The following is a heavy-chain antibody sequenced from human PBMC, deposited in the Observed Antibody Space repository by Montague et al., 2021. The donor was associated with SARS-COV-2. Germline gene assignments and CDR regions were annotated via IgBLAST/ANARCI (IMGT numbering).Heavy chain of an antibody. CDR3: VRGIEAAGSYDY. CDR1: GDSVSSNSAT. CDR2: TYYRSMWKS. V-gene: IGHV6-1*01. D-gene: IGHD6-13*01. J-gene: IGHJ4*02. Sequence: CAISGDSVSSNSATWNWIRQSPSRGLEFLRRTYYRSMWKSDYAXXXKSRIAINPDTSKNQFSLQLSPVTPEDTALYYCVRGIEAAGSYDYWGQGTLVTVSS.